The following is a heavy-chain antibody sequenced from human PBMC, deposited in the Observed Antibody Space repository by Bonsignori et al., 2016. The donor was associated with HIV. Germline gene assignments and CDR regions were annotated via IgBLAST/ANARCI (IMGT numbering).Heavy chain of an antibody. J-gene: IGHJ4*02. D-gene: IGHD6-6*01. Sequence: SETLSLTCAVYGGSFSGYYWSWIRQPPGKGLEWIGEINHSGSTNYNPSLKSRVTISVDTSKNQFSLKLSSVTAADTAVYYCARGVVPGFFDYWGQGTLVTVSS. CDR1: GGSFSGYY. CDR2: INHSGST. CDR3: ARGVVPGFFDY. V-gene: IGHV4-34*01.